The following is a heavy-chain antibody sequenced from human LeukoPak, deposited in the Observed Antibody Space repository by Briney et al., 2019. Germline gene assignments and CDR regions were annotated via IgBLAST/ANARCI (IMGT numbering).Heavy chain of an antibody. CDR2: IRSKANSYAT. Sequence: PGGSLRLSCAASGFTFSGSAMHWVRQASGKGLEWVGRIRSKANSYATAYAASVKGRFTISRDDSKNTAYLQMNSLKTEDTAVYYCTSPLYYGSGSYDYWGQGTLVTVSS. D-gene: IGHD3-10*01. CDR1: GFTFSGSA. J-gene: IGHJ4*02. V-gene: IGHV3-73*01. CDR3: TSPLYYGSGSYDY.